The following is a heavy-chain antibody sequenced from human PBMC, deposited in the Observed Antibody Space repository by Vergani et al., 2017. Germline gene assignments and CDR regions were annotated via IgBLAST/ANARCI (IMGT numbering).Heavy chain of an antibody. CDR1: GFTFSTYA. CDR3: AKEERYCSSTSCYTSYYYYMDV. J-gene: IGHJ6*03. CDR2: SSDSGSRS. Sequence: EVQLLDSGGGLVQPGGSLRLSCAASGFTFSTYAMRWVRQAPGKGLEWVSASSDSGSRSYYADSAKGRFTISRDNSENTLYLQMNSLRAEDTAVYYCAKEERYCSSTSCYTSYYYYMDVWGKGP. D-gene: IGHD2-2*02. V-gene: IGHV3-23*01.